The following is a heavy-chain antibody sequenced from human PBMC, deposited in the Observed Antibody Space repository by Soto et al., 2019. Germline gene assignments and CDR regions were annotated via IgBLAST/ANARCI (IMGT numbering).Heavy chain of an antibody. CDR3: ARDTHYDFWSGYRKDAFDI. CDR1: GYTFTSYG. Sequence: GASVKVSCKASGYTFTSYGISWVRQAPRQGLEWMGWISAYNGNTNYAQKLQGRVTMTTDTSTSTAYMELRSLRSDDTAVYYCARDTHYDFWSGYRKDAFDIWDQGTMVTVSS. V-gene: IGHV1-18*01. J-gene: IGHJ3*02. D-gene: IGHD3-3*01. CDR2: ISAYNGNT.